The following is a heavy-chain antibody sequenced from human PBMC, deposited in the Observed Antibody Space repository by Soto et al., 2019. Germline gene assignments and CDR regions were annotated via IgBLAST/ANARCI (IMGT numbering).Heavy chain of an antibody. CDR3: ARRGSSSDYNSGLDV. CDR2: IDPSDSYS. Sequence: PGESLKISCKGSGYSFTTYWITWVRQKPGKGLEWMGRIDPSDSYSNYSPSFQGHVTISTDKSINTAYLQWSSLEVSDTAIYYCARRGSSSDYNSGLDVWGQGTTVTVSS. V-gene: IGHV5-10-1*01. D-gene: IGHD6-6*01. J-gene: IGHJ6*02. CDR1: GYSFTTYW.